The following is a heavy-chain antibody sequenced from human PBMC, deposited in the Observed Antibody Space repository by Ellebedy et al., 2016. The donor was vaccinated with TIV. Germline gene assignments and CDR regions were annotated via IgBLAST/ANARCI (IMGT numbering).Heavy chain of an antibody. J-gene: IGHJ6*03. CDR1: GGSISSGGYY. Sequence: SETLSLTXTVSGGSISSGGYYWSWIRQHPGKGLEWIGYIYYSGGTYYNPSLKSRVTISVDTSKNQFSLKLSSVTAADTAVYYCARGRAARLYYYYYYMDVWGKGTTVTVSS. V-gene: IGHV4-31*03. D-gene: IGHD6-6*01. CDR2: IYYSGGT. CDR3: ARGRAARLYYYYYYMDV.